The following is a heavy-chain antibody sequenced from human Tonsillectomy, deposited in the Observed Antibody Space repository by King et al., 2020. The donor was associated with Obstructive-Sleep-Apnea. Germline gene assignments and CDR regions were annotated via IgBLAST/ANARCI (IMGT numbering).Heavy chain of an antibody. D-gene: IGHD4-17*01. CDR3: ARVGRDDYGKTYYFNY. J-gene: IGHJ4*02. CDR2: IYHRGTT. CDR1: GGSISTNNW. Sequence: QLQLQESGPGLEKPSGTLSLTCAVSGGSISTNNWWSWVRQPPGMGLEWIGEIYHRGTTNYTPSLKSRVTISVDKSKNQFSLKLSSVTAADTAVYYCARVGRDDYGKTYYFNYWGQGTLVTVSS. V-gene: IGHV4-4*02.